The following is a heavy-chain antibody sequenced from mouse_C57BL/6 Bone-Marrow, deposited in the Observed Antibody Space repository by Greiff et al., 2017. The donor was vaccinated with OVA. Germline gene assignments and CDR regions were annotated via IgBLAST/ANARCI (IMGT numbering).Heavy chain of an antibody. V-gene: IGHV3-6*01. CDR2: ISYDGSN. D-gene: IGHD1-1*01. CDR1: GYSITSGYY. J-gene: IGHJ3*01. CDR3: ASQFITPFAY. Sequence: EVKLMESGPGLVKPSQSLSLTCSVTGYSITSGYYWNWIRQFPGNKLEWMGYISYDGSNNYNPSLKNRISITRDTSKNQFFLKLNSVTTEDTATYYCASQFITPFAYWGQGTLVTVSA.